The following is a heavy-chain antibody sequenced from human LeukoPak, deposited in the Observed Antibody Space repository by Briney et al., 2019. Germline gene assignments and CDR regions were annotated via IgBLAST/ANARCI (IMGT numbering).Heavy chain of an antibody. Sequence: SETLSLTCTVSGGSISSGGYYWSWIRQPPGKGLEWIGYIYHSGSTYYNPSLKSRVTMSVDRSKNQFSLKLSSVTAADTAVYYCARAGGGFDYWGQGTLVTVSS. V-gene: IGHV4-30-2*01. CDR2: IYHSGST. CDR1: GGSISSGGYY. D-gene: IGHD4-23*01. CDR3: ARAGGGFDY. J-gene: IGHJ4*02.